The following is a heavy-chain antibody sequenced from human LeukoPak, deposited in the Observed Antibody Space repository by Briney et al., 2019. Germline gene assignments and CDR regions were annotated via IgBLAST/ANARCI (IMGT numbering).Heavy chain of an antibody. V-gene: IGHV4-59*01. CDR3: ARMEYYFDH. J-gene: IGHJ4*02. Sequence: SETLSLTCTVSSGSISRYYWSWIRQPPGKGLEWIGYIYYSGSSNYNPSLKSRVTMSVDMSKKEFSLRVSSVTAADTAVYYCARMEYYFDHWGQGTLVTVSS. CDR2: IYYSGSS. D-gene: IGHD3-3*01. CDR1: SGSISRYY.